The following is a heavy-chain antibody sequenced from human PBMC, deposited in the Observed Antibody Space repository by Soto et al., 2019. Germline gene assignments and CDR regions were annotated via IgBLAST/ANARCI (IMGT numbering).Heavy chain of an antibody. J-gene: IGHJ4*02. CDR1: GFTFSSYA. Sequence: PGGSLRLSCAASGFTFSSYAMSWVRQAPGKGLEWVSAISGSGGSTYYADSVKGRFTISRDNSKNTLYLQMNCLRAEDTAVYYFANDRFKVTRVTQALRAYRRQGHSVNVSS. D-gene: IGHD4-17*01. CDR2: ISGSGGST. V-gene: IGHV3-23*01. CDR3: ANDRFKVTRVTQALRAY.